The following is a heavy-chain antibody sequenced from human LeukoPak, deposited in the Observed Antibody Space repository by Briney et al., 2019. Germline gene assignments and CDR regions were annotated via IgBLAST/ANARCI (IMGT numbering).Heavy chain of an antibody. V-gene: IGHV4-4*07. J-gene: IGHJ5*02. D-gene: IGHD3-22*01. Sequence: SETLSLTRTVSGGSVSSYYWSWIRQPAGKGLEWIGRIYTSGSTNYNPSLKSRVTMSVDTSKNQFSLKLSSVTAADTAVYYCARGRYYYDSSGSNWFDPWGQGTLVTVSS. CDR2: IYTSGST. CDR3: ARGRYYYDSSGSNWFDP. CDR1: GGSVSSYY.